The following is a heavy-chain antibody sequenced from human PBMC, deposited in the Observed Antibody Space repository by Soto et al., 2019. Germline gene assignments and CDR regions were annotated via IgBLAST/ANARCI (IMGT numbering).Heavy chain of an antibody. CDR1: GFTFSSYG. V-gene: IGHV3-30*18. Sequence: ESGGGVVQPGRSLRLSCAASGFTFSSYGMHWVRQAPGKGLEWVAVISYDGSNKYYADSVKGRFTISRDNSKNTLYLQMNSLRAEDTAVYYYAKDVVVGATPGLGDYYYYYGMDVWGQGTTVTVSS. CDR3: AKDVVVGATPGLGDYYYYYGMDV. CDR2: ISYDGSNK. D-gene: IGHD1-26*01. J-gene: IGHJ6*02.